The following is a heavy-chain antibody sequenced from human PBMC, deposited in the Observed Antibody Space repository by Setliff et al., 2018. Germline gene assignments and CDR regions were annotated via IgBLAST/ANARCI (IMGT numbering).Heavy chain of an antibody. D-gene: IGHD1-20*01. Sequence: GGSLRLSCATSGFTFSHYGMHWVRQAPGKGLEWVAIIWYDGRNKYYADSVKGRFTISRDISKDTLYLQMNSLRAEDTAVYYCARVGLSGTSGYYYYMDVWGKGTTVTVSS. J-gene: IGHJ6*03. CDR3: ARVGLSGTSGYYYYMDV. CDR1: GFTFSHYG. CDR2: IWYDGRNK. V-gene: IGHV3-33*01.